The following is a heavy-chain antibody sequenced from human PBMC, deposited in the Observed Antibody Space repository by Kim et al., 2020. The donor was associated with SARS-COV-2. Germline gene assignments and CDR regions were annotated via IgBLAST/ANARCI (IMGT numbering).Heavy chain of an antibody. Sequence: CADSVKGRFTISKDTSKNTLFLQMNSLRGEDTDLYYCAAQAIDTMLLVVDYWCQGALVTVSS. V-gene: IGHV3-23*01. J-gene: IGHJ4*02. CDR3: AAQAIDTMLLVVDY. D-gene: IGHD3-22*01.